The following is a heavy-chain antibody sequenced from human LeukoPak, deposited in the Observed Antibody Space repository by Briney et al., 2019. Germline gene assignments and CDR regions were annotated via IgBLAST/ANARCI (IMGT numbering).Heavy chain of an antibody. Sequence: PGGSLRLSCAASGSTFSSYGMHWVRQAPGKGLEWVAVISYDGSNKYYADSVKGRFTISRDNSKNTLYLQMNSLRAEDTAVYYCAKEGRPGWYLFDYWGQGTLVTVSS. CDR1: GSTFSSYG. D-gene: IGHD6-19*01. J-gene: IGHJ4*02. V-gene: IGHV3-30*18. CDR2: ISYDGSNK. CDR3: AKEGRPGWYLFDY.